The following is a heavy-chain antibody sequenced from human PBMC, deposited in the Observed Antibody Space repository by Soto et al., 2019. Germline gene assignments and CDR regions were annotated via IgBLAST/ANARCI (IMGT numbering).Heavy chain of an antibody. Sequence: PSETLSLTCAVYGGSFSGYYWSWIRQPPGKGLEWIGEINHGGSTNYNPSLKSRVTISVDTSKNQFSLKLSSVTAADTAVYYCARRRDYYYGMDVWGQGTTVTVSS. CDR3: ARRRDYYYGMDV. J-gene: IGHJ6*02. V-gene: IGHV4-34*01. CDR2: INHGGST. CDR1: GGSFSGYY.